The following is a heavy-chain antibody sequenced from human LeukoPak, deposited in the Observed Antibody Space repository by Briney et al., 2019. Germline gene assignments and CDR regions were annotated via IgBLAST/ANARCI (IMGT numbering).Heavy chain of an antibody. Sequence: PGGSLRLSCAASGFTFSSYWMSWVRQAPGKGPEWVANIKQDGSEKYYVDSVKGRFTISRDNAKNSLYLQMNSLRAEDTAVYYCARDMKGYDSSGYYLSYYYYYGMDVWGQGTTVTVSS. CDR1: GFTFSSYW. J-gene: IGHJ6*02. D-gene: IGHD3-22*01. CDR3: ARDMKGYDSSGYYLSYYYYYGMDV. V-gene: IGHV3-7*03. CDR2: IKQDGSEK.